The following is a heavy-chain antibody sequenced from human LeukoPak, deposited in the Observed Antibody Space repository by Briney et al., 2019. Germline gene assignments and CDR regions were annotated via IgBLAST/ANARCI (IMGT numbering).Heavy chain of an antibody. D-gene: IGHD6-13*01. Sequence: ASVKVSCKASGYTFTSYYMHWVRQAPGQGLEWMGIINSSGGSTSYAQKFQGRVTMTRDTSTSTVYMELSSLRSEDTAVYYCARSTAAAGSYYYGMDVWGQGTTVTVSS. CDR2: INSSGGST. J-gene: IGHJ6*02. CDR3: ARSTAAAGSYYYGMDV. CDR1: GYTFTSYY. V-gene: IGHV1-46*01.